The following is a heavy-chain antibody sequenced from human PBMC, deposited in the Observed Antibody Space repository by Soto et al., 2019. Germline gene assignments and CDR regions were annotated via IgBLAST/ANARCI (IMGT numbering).Heavy chain of an antibody. J-gene: IGHJ5*02. D-gene: IGHD2-15*01. CDR2: IDPSDSYT. CDR3: ARQGDCSGGSCYTMGEWFHP. CDR1: GYSFTSYW. Sequence: GESLKISCKGSGYSFTSYWISWVRQMPGKGLEWMGRIDPSDSYTNYSPSFQGHVTISADKSISTAYLQWSSLKASDTAMYYCARQGDCSGGSCYTMGEWFHPWGPGTMVTV. V-gene: IGHV5-10-1*01.